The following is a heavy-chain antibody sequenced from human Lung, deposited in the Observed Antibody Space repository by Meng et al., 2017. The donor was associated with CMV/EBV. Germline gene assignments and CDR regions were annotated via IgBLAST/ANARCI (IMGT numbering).Heavy chain of an antibody. D-gene: IGHD5-18*01. CDR1: GFTFSSYS. J-gene: IGHJ6*02. CDR2: ISSSSSYI. CDR3: ARWERTAMDPYYYYGMDV. Sequence: GESXKISXSASGFTFSSYSMNWVRQAPGKGLEWVSSISSSSSYIYYADSVKGRFTISRDNAKNSLYLQMNSLRAEDTAVYYCARWERTAMDPYYYYGMDVWGQGXTVTVSS. V-gene: IGHV3-21*01.